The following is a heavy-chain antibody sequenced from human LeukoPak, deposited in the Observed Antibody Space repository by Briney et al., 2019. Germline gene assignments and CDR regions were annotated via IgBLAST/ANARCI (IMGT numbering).Heavy chain of an antibody. CDR1: GFTFRSHG. V-gene: IGHV3-33*01. Sequence: GTSLRLSCTASGFTFRSHGMHWVRQAPGKGLEWVAFIWYDGSNKHYADSVKGRFTISRDNSEDTLYLQMNSLRAEDTAVYYCVRDPSGSGFAFDSWGQGALVTVSS. D-gene: IGHD1-1*01. J-gene: IGHJ4*02. CDR3: VRDPSGSGFAFDS. CDR2: IWYDGSNK.